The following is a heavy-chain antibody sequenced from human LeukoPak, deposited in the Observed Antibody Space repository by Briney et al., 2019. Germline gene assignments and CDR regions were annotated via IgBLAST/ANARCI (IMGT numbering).Heavy chain of an antibody. CDR2: IYNIGTT. CDR1: GGSIYTYY. Sequence: PSETLSLTCTVSGGSIYTYYWSWIRQSPGKGLEWIGYIYNIGTTDYNPSFKSRVAMSVDTSKNQFSLKLTSVTVADTDVYYCAAQDTHGWFDPWGQGTPVIVSS. D-gene: IGHD2-2*02. CDR3: AAQDTHGWFDP. V-gene: IGHV4-4*08. J-gene: IGHJ5*02.